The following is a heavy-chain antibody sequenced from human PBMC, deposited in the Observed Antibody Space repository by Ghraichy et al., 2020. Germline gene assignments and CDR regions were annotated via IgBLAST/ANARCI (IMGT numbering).Heavy chain of an antibody. J-gene: IGHJ4*02. D-gene: IGHD6-19*01. CDR3: ARGSGWQTLFDY. Sequence: SETLSLTCTVSGASVSSGSFYWSWIRQPPGKGLEWIGYIYYSGSTNYNPSLKSRFTISVDTSKNHFSLQLNSVTAADTAVYYCARGSGWQTLFDYWGQGALVTVST. CDR2: IYYSGST. CDR1: GASVSSGSFY. V-gene: IGHV4-61*03.